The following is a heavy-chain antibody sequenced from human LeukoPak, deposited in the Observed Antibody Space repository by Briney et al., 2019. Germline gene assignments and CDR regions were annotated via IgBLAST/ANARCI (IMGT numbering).Heavy chain of an antibody. CDR2: IYYSGST. CDR3: ASRAFGEFVYYYYMDV. V-gene: IGHV4-39*01. Sequence: SETLSLTRTVPGGSISSSSDYWGWIRQPPGKGLEWIGSIYYSGSTYYNPSLKSRVTISVDTSKNQFSLKLSSVTAADTAVYFCASRAFGEFVYYYYMDVWGKGTTVTVSS. J-gene: IGHJ6*03. D-gene: IGHD3-10*01. CDR1: GGSISSSSDY.